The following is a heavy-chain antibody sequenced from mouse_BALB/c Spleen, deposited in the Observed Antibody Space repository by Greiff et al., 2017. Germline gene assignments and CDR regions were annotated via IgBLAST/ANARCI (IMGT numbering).Heavy chain of an antibody. CDR2: ISSGGGST. Sequence: EVKVVESGGGLVKPGGSLKLSCAASGFAFSSYDMSWVRQTPEKRLEWVAYISSGGGSTYYPDTVKGRFTISRDNAKNTLYLQMSSLKSEDTAMYYCARRGITTYFDYWGQGTTLTVSS. D-gene: IGHD1-1*01. J-gene: IGHJ2*01. V-gene: IGHV5-12-1*01. CDR1: GFAFSSYD. CDR3: ARRGITTYFDY.